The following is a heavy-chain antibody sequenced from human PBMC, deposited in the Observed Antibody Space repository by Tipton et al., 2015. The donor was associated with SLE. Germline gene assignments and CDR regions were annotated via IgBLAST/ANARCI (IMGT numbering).Heavy chain of an antibody. Sequence: TLSLTCTVSGGSSSSHYWSWIRQPPGKGLEWIGYVHDSGRTNSNPSPKSRVTISLDTSKNQFSLNLKSVTAADTAVYYCARDAWGLGYWYFDLWGRGTLVTVSS. CDR3: ARDAWGLGYWYFDL. D-gene: IGHD7-27*01. CDR1: GGSSSSHY. CDR2: VHDSGRT. J-gene: IGHJ2*01. V-gene: IGHV4-59*11.